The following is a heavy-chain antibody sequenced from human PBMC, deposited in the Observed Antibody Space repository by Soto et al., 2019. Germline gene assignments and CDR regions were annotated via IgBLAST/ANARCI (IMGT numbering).Heavy chain of an antibody. J-gene: IGHJ4*02. CDR3: AKGPFGFDY. CDR2: ISKSGDST. V-gene: IGHV3-23*01. Sequence: EVQLLESGGGLVQPGGSLRLSCAASGVTFTSYAMTWVRQVPGEGLQWVSSISKSGDSTYYADSVKGRFTTSRDNSKNTLYLQMNSLRAEDTAIYYCAKGPFGFDYWGQGTLVTVSS. CDR1: GVTFTSYA. D-gene: IGHD3-10*01.